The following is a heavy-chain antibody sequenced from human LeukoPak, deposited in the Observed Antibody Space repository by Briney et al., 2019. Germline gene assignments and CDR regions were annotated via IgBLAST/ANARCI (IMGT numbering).Heavy chain of an antibody. CDR1: GFTFSSYA. CDR2: ISGSGGST. V-gene: IGHV3-23*01. J-gene: IGHJ4*02. Sequence: QAGGSLRLSCAASGFTFSSYAMSWVRQAPGKGLEWVSAISGSGGSTYYADSVKGRFTISRDNSKNTLYLQMNSLRAEDTAVYYCAKDDYGGNGGDYWGQGTLVTVSS. D-gene: IGHD4-23*01. CDR3: AKDDYGGNGGDY.